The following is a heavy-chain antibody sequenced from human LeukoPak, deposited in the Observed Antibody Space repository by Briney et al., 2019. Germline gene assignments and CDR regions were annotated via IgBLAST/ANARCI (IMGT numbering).Heavy chain of an antibody. CDR2: IIPIFGTA. CDR1: GGTFISYA. Sequence: ASVKVSCKASGGTFISYAISWVRQAPGQGLEWMGGIIPIFGTANYAQKFQGRVTITTDESTSTAYMELSSLRSEDTAVYYCARSGSPGFDPCGQGTLVTVSS. D-gene: IGHD3-10*01. CDR3: ARSGSPGFDP. J-gene: IGHJ5*02. V-gene: IGHV1-69*05.